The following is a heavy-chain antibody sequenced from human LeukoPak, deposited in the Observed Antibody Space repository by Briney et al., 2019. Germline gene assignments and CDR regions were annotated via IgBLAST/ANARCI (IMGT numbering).Heavy chain of an antibody. J-gene: IGHJ6*03. CDR2: IYTSGST. CDR1: GGSISSYY. CDR3: ARDIWRTGRYFDWYDYYYYYYTDV. D-gene: IGHD3-9*01. Sequence: SETLSLTCTVSGGSISSYYWSWIRQPAGKGLEWIGRIYTSGSTNYNPSLKSRVTMSVDTSKNQFSLKLSSVTAADTAVYYCARDIWRTGRYFDWYDYYYYYYTDVWGKGTTVTVSS. V-gene: IGHV4-4*07.